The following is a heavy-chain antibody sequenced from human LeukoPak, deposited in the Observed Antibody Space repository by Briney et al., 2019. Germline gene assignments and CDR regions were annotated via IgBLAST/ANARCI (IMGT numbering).Heavy chain of an antibody. V-gene: IGHV3-49*04. J-gene: IGHJ5*02. CDR2: IRSKAYGGTT. Sequence: GRSLRLSCTASGFTFGDYAMSWVRQAPGKGLEWVGFIRSKAYGGTTEYAASVKGRFTISRDDSKSIAYLQMNSLKTEDTAVYYCTLLRFLEWLPRGPFDPWGQGTLVTVSS. CDR1: GFTFGDYA. D-gene: IGHD3-3*01. CDR3: TLLRFLEWLPRGPFDP.